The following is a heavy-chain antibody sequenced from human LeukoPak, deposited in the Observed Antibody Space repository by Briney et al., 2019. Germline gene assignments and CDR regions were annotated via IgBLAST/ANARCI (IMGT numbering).Heavy chain of an antibody. D-gene: IGHD3-10*01. V-gene: IGHV4-34*01. CDR1: GGSFSGYY. CDR3: ARVRSGIRARGFDY. CDR2: INHSGST. Sequence: SETLSLTCAVYGGSFSGYYWSWIRQPPGKGLEWIGEINHSGSTNYNPSLKSRVTISVDTSKNQFSLKLSSVTAADTAVYYCARVRSGIRARGFDYWGQGTLVTVSS. J-gene: IGHJ4*02.